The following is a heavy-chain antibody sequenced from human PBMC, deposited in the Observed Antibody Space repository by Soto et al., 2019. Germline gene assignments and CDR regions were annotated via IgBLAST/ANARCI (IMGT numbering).Heavy chain of an antibody. CDR3: ARERNWNYAYYGMDV. V-gene: IGHV3-74*01. CDR1: GFTFSSYW. Sequence: GGSLRLSCAASGFTFSSYWMHWVRQAPGKGLVWVSRINSDGSSTSYADSVKGRFTISRDNAKNTLYLQMNSLRAEDTAVYYCARERNWNYAYYGMDVWGQGTTVTVSS. J-gene: IGHJ6*02. CDR2: INSDGSST. D-gene: IGHD1-1*01.